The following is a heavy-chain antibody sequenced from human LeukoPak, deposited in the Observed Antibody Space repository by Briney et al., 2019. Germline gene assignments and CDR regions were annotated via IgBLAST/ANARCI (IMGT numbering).Heavy chain of an antibody. CDR2: IDPTDSYT. Sequence: GESLQISCKGSGYIFTSYWITWVRQMPGKGLEWMGMIDPTDSYTNYSPSFQGHVTISTDKSISTAYLHWTSLKASGTAIYYCARRGRSSSNFDFWGQGTLVTVSS. J-gene: IGHJ4*02. V-gene: IGHV5-10-1*01. CDR3: ARRGRSSSNFDF. CDR1: GYIFTSYW. D-gene: IGHD6-6*01.